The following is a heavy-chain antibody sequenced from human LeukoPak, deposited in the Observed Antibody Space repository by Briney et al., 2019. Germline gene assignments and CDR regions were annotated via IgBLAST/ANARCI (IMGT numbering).Heavy chain of an antibody. Sequence: ASVKVSCKASGYTFTGYYMHWVRQAPGQGLEWMGWINPNSGGTNYAQKFQGRVTMTRDTSISTAYMELSRLRSDGTAVYYCARAYSSGWYQSGVYFDYWGQGTLVTVSS. CDR3: ARAYSSGWYQSGVYFDY. J-gene: IGHJ4*02. CDR1: GYTFTGYY. V-gene: IGHV1-2*02. D-gene: IGHD6-19*01. CDR2: INPNSGGT.